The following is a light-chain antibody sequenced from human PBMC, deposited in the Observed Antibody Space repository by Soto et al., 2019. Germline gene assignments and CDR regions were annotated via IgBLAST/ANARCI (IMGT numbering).Light chain of an antibody. CDR2: GAS. V-gene: IGKV3-20*01. Sequence: EIVMTQSPATLSVSPGERATLSCGASQSVSSSYLAWYQQKPGQAPRLLIYGASSRATGIPDRFSGGGSGTDFTLTISRLEPEDFTMYYCQQYFTSPLTFGGGTKVDIK. J-gene: IGKJ4*01. CDR1: QSVSSSY. CDR3: QQYFTSPLT.